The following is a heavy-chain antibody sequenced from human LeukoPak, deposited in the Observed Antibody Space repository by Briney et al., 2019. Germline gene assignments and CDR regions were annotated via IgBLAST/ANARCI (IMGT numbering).Heavy chain of an antibody. D-gene: IGHD6-19*01. CDR3: AGAGSETQWRAFDF. Sequence: GSLRLSCAASGFTFSSYAMSWVRQAPGKGLEWVSAISGSGGSTYYAGSVKGRFTISRENAKNSLYLQMNSLTAGDTAVYYCAGAGSETQWRAFDFWGQGALVTVFS. CDR1: GFTFSSYA. V-gene: IGHV3-23*01. J-gene: IGHJ4*02. CDR2: ISGSGGST.